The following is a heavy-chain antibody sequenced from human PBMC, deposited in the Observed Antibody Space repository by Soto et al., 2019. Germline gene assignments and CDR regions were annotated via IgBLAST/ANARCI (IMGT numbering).Heavy chain of an antibody. D-gene: IGHD1-26*01. V-gene: IGHV3-23*01. CDR3: AKGWDRYYYYYGIDV. Sequence: GGSLRLACAASGFTFSRYAMSWVRQAPGEGLEWVSAISGSGGSTYYPDYVKGRFTISRDNSRNTLYLQMNSLRAEDTAVYYCAKGWDRYYYYYGIDVWGQGTTVTAP. J-gene: IGHJ6*02. CDR1: GFTFSRYA. CDR2: ISGSGGST.